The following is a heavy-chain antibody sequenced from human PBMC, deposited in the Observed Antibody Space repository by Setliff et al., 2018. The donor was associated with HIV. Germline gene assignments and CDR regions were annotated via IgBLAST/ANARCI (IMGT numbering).Heavy chain of an antibody. CDR1: GFTFSSYA. CDR3: AKHNVDTAEMAEFDY. CDR2: ISGSGGST. J-gene: IGHJ4*02. V-gene: IGHV3-23*01. Sequence: PGGSLRLSCAASGFTFSSYAMSWVRQAPGKGLEWVSAISGSGGSTYYADSVKGRFTISRDNSKNTLYLQMNSLRAEDTAVYYCAKHNVDTAEMAEFDYWGQGTLVTAPQ. D-gene: IGHD5-18*01.